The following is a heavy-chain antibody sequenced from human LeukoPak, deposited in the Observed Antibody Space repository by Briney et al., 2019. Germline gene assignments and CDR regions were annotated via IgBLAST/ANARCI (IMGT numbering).Heavy chain of an antibody. Sequence: GGSLRLSCATSGFTFDDYAMHWVRQAPGKGLEWVSLISGDGGSTYYADSVKGRFTISRDNAKNSLYLQMNSLRDEDTAVYYCARDENGYSYGYPDYWGQGTLVTVSS. D-gene: IGHD5-18*01. CDR3: ARDENGYSYGYPDY. J-gene: IGHJ4*02. V-gene: IGHV3-43*02. CDR2: ISGDGGST. CDR1: GFTFDDYA.